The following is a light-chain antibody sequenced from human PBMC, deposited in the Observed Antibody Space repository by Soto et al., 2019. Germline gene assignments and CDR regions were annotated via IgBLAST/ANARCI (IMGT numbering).Light chain of an antibody. CDR2: GNS. J-gene: IGLJ3*02. CDR3: QSYDSSLSGSV. V-gene: IGLV1-40*01. Sequence: QPVLTQPPSVSGAPGQRVTISCTGSSSNIGAGYDVHWYQQLPGTAPKLLIYGNSNRPSGVPDRFSGSKSGTSASLAITGPQAEDEADYCCQSYDSSLSGSVFGGGTKLTVL. CDR1: SSNIGAGYD.